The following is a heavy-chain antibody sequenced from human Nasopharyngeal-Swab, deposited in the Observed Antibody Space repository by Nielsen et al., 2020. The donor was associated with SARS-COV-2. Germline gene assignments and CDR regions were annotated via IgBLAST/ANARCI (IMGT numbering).Heavy chain of an antibody. D-gene: IGHD2-15*01. CDR2: IKQDGSEK. CDR3: ARDAGYCSGGYCYYSSVFDY. CDR1: GFTFSSYW. J-gene: IGHJ4*02. V-gene: IGHV3-7*01. Sequence: GESLKISCAASGFTFSSYWMSWVRQAPGKVLEWVANIKQDGSEKYYVDSVKGRFTVSRDNAKISLYLQMDSLRAEDTALYYCARDAGYCSGGYCYYSSVFDYWGQGTLVTVSS.